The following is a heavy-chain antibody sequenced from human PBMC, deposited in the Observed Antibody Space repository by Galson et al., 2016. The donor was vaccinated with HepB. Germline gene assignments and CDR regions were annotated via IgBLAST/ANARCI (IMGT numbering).Heavy chain of an antibody. Sequence: QSGAEVKRPGESLKISCKGSGFSFTSYWIGWVRQMPDKGLEWMGIIYPGDSDTRYSPSFQGQVTISADKSISTAYLQWSSLKASDTAMYYCARHLLYGSGSNSFVSWGQGTLVTVSS. CDR3: ARHLLYGSGSNSFVS. J-gene: IGHJ4*02. D-gene: IGHD6-19*01. CDR2: IYPGDSDT. CDR1: GFSFTSYW. V-gene: IGHV5-51*01.